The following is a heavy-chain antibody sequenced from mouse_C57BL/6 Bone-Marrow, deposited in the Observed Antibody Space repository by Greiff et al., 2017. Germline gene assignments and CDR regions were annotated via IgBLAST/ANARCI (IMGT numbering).Heavy chain of an antibody. CDR3: ARGHSNYLAWFAY. CDR1: GYTFTTYP. J-gene: IGHJ3*01. CDR2: FHPYNDDT. D-gene: IGHD2-5*01. V-gene: IGHV1-47*01. Sequence: VKLQQSGAELVKPGASVKMSCKASGYTFTTYPIEWMKQNHGKSLEWIGNFHPYNDDTKYNEKFKGKATLTVEKSSSTVYLELSRLTSDDSAVYYCARGHSNYLAWFAYWGQGTLVTVSA.